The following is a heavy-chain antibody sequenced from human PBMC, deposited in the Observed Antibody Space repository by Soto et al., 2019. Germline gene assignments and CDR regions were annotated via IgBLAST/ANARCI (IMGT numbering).Heavy chain of an antibody. J-gene: IGHJ5*02. V-gene: IGHV3-43*02. D-gene: IGHD3-22*01. Sequence: GGSLRLSCAASGFTFDDYAMHWVRQAPGKSLEWVSLISGDGGSTYYADSVKGRFTISRDNSKNSLYLQMNSLRTEDTALYYCVKYMLYHDISGFNSFDPWGQGTLVTVSS. CDR1: GFTFDDYA. CDR2: ISGDGGST. CDR3: VKYMLYHDISGFNSFDP.